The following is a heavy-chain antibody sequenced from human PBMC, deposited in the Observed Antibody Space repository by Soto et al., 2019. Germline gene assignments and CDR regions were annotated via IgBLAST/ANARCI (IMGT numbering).Heavy chain of an antibody. D-gene: IGHD2-15*01. CDR1: AYTFTNYA. J-gene: IGHJ4*02. V-gene: IGHV1-18*01. CDR3: ATGLLGYCSGGSCYSDS. Sequence: QVQLVQSGAAVKKPGASVRVSCQTSAYTFTNYAVSWVRQAPGQGLEWMGWISGDNGNTIYAQKFLCRVTMTTDTSTRKAYMELRSLRSYDTAVYYCATGLLGYCSGGSCYSDSWGQGTLVTVSS. CDR2: ISGDNGNT.